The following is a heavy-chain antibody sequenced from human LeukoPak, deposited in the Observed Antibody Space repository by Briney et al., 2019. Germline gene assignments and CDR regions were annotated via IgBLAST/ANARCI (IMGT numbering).Heavy chain of an antibody. Sequence: GASVKVSCRASGGTFSSYAISWVRQAPGQGLEWMGGIIPIFGTANYAQKFQGRVTITADESTSTAYMELSSLRSEDTAVYYCARARYSGYEGEFDYWGQGTLVTVSS. D-gene: IGHD5-12*01. CDR1: GGTFSSYA. CDR2: IIPIFGTA. V-gene: IGHV1-69*13. CDR3: ARARYSGYEGEFDY. J-gene: IGHJ4*02.